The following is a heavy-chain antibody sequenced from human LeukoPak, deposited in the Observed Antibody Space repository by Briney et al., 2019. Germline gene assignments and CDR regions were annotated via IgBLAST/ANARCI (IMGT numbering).Heavy chain of an antibody. V-gene: IGHV3-23*01. J-gene: IGHJ5*02. Sequence: GGSLRLSCAASGFTFSSNAMTWVRQAPGKGLEWVSAISGSGGSTYYADSVKGRFTISRDNSKNTLYLQMNSLRAEDTAVYYCAKESFSLRITMIVAGDWFDPWGQGTLVTVSS. CDR3: AKESFSLRITMIVAGDWFDP. D-gene: IGHD3-22*01. CDR2: ISGSGGST. CDR1: GFTFSSNA.